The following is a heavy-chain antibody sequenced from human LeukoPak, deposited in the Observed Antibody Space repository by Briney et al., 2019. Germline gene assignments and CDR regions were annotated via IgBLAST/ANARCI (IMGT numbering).Heavy chain of an antibody. V-gene: IGHV3-48*02. D-gene: IGHD3-22*01. CDR1: GFTFSSYS. CDR3: AKSSYYDASGYYREYYFDY. J-gene: IGHJ4*02. Sequence: GGSLRLSCAASGFTFSSYSMNWVRQAPGKGLEWISFISSSRTTIYYADSVKGRFTISRDNAENSVSLQMNSLRDEDTAVYYCAKSSYYDASGYYREYYFDYWGQGTLVTVSS. CDR2: ISSSRTTI.